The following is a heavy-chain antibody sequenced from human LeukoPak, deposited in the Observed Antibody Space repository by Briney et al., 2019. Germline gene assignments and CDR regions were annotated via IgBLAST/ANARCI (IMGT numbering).Heavy chain of an antibody. CDR3: TREALGFCSGGSCVHWFDP. Sequence: PSETLSLTCTVSGGSVSSVSNYWSWIRQPPGKGLEWIGYIYYSGSTNYNPSLESRVTISVDTSKNQFSLKMGSVTAADTAVYYCTREALGFCSGGSCVHWFDPWGQGTLVTVSS. D-gene: IGHD2-15*01. J-gene: IGHJ5*02. CDR1: GGSVSSVSNY. CDR2: IYYSGST. V-gene: IGHV4-61*01.